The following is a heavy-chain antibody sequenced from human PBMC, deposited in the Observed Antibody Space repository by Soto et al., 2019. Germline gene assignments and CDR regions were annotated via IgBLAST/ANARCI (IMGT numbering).Heavy chain of an antibody. CDR1: GYTFTSYG. Sequence: QVPLVQSGAEVKKPGASVKVSCKASGYTFTSYGISWVRQAPGQGLEWMGWISAYNGNTNYAQKLQGRVTKTTDTTTSTAHMELRSLRSDDTAVYYGARPDYSNYGYWFDPWGQGSLVTVSS. D-gene: IGHD4-4*01. CDR2: ISAYNGNT. J-gene: IGHJ5*02. V-gene: IGHV1-18*01. CDR3: ARPDYSNYGYWFDP.